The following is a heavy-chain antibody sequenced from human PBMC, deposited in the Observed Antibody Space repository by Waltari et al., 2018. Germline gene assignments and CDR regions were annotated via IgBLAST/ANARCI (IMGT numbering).Heavy chain of an antibody. D-gene: IGHD2-21*02. CDR1: GGSFSGYY. CDR3: ARRIDYGGNFLWEGWNYFDY. J-gene: IGHJ4*02. Sequence: QVQLQQWGAGLLKPSETLSLTCAVYGGSFSGYYWSWIRQPPGKGLEWNGEINHSGSTNYNPSLKSRVTISVDTSKNQFSLKLSSVTAADTAVYYCARRIDYGGNFLWEGWNYFDYWGQGTLVTVSS. V-gene: IGHV4-34*01. CDR2: INHSGST.